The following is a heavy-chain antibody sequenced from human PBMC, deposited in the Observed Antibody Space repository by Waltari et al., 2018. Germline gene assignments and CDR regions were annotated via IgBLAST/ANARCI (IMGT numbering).Heavy chain of an antibody. J-gene: IGHJ1*01. CDR1: GGTFSSYA. CDR2: ISPIFGTT. CDR3: ARGSYGSMDFHH. D-gene: IGHD5-18*01. V-gene: IGHV1-69*08. Sequence: QVQLVQSGAEVKKPGSSVKVSCKASGGTFSSYAISWVRQAPGQGLEWMGRISPIFGTTNYAQKFQGRVTITADKSTITAYMELSSLRSEDTAVYYCARGSYGSMDFHHWGQGTLVTVSP.